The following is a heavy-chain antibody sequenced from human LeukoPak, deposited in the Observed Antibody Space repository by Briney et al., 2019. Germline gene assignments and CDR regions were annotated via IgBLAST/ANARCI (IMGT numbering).Heavy chain of an antibody. CDR2: IYYSGST. V-gene: IGHV4-59*01. Sequence: SETLSLTCTVSGGSINSYHWSWIRQPPGKGLEWIGYIYYSGSTNYNPSLKSRVTISVDTSKNQFSLRLSSVTAADTAVYYCARGFLGDYFGSGSYYVFDYWGQGTLVTVSS. CDR3: ARGFLGDYFGSGSYYVFDY. D-gene: IGHD3-10*01. J-gene: IGHJ4*02. CDR1: GGSINSYH.